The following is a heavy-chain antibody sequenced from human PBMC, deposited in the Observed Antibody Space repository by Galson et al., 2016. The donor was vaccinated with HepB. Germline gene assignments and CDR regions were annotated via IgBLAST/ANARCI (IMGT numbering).Heavy chain of an antibody. CDR1: GYTFTDHY. Sequence: SVKVSCKASGYTFTDHYMHWVRQAPGQGLEWMGWIKPNNGVTKYAQRFQGRVTMTVDTSTSTAYMELTLRSDDTAMYYCAREGVYGDLNYFDPWGQGTLVTVSS. D-gene: IGHD4-17*01. J-gene: IGHJ5*02. CDR3: AREGVYGDLNYFDP. CDR2: IKPNNGVT. V-gene: IGHV1-2*02.